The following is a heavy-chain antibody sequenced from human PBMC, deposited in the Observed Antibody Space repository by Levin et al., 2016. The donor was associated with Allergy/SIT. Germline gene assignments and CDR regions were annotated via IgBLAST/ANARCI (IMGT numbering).Heavy chain of an antibody. CDR1: GFTFRSYW. Sequence: GGSLRLSCAASGFTFRSYWMHWVRQSPRKGLVWVSRINDDGSDTIYADSVKGRFTISRDNAKKMVYLQMNSLRAEDTALYFCARDYYYSGLDVWGQGTTVTVSS. CDR3: ARDYYYSGLDV. CDR2: INDDGSDT. J-gene: IGHJ6*02. V-gene: IGHV3-74*01.